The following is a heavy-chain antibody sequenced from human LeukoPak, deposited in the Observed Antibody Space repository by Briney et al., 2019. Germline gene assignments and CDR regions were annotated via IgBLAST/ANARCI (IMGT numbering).Heavy chain of an antibody. Sequence: PSETLSLTCTVSGGSISSSSYYWGWIRQPPGKGLEWIGSIYYSGSTYYNPSLKSRVTISVDTSKNQFSLKLSSVTAADTAVYYCARASRGSSWKYGMDVWGQGTTVTVSS. CDR3: ARASRGSSWKYGMDV. CDR2: IYYSGST. CDR1: GGSISSSSYY. V-gene: IGHV4-39*07. J-gene: IGHJ6*02. D-gene: IGHD6-13*01.